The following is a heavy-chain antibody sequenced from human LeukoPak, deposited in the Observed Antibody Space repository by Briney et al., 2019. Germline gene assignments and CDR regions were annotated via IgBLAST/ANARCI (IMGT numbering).Heavy chain of an antibody. J-gene: IGHJ4*02. CDR2: INHSGST. CDR3: ARGPWSSSLWGKMFVY. Sequence: PSQTLSLTCAVYGGSFSGYYWSWTRQPPGNGLECIGEINHSGSTNYHPPLKGRVPISENTSKNHYSLKLSSVTAADTAVYYCARGPWSSSLWGKMFVYWGEGTLVTVSS. CDR1: GGSFSGYY. V-gene: IGHV4-34*01. D-gene: IGHD6-6*01.